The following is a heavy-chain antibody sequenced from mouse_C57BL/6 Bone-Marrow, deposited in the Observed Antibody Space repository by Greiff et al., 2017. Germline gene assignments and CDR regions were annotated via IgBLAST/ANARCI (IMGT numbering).Heavy chain of an antibody. V-gene: IGHV1-39*01. CDR2: INPNYGTT. CDR1: GYSFTDYN. Sequence: EVQLKESGPELVKPGASVKISCKASGYSFTDYNMNWVKQSNGKSLEWIGVINPNYGTTSYNKKFKGKATLTVDQSSSTAYMQLNSLTSEDSAVYCCARGYDYDYAMDYWGQGTSVTVSS. CDR3: ARGYDYDYAMDY. J-gene: IGHJ4*01. D-gene: IGHD2-4*01.